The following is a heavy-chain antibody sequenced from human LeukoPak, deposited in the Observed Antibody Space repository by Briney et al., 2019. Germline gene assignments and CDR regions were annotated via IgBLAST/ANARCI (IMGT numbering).Heavy chain of an antibody. CDR3: AKDWATYDFWSGCDY. D-gene: IGHD3-3*01. V-gene: IGHV3-23*01. CDR2: ISGSGGST. CDR1: GFTFSSHA. J-gene: IGHJ4*02. Sequence: PGGSLRLSCAASGFTFSSHAMSWVRQAPGKGLEWVSAISGSGGSTYYADSVKGRFTISRDNSKNTLYLQMNSLRAEDTAVYYCAKDWATYDFWSGCDYWGQGTLVTVSS.